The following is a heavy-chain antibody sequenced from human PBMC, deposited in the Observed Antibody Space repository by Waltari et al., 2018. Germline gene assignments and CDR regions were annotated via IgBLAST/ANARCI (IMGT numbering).Heavy chain of an antibody. CDR1: GGSISSYY. CDR3: ARYRQQLEYYFDY. CDR2: IYYSGRT. J-gene: IGHJ4*02. D-gene: IGHD6-13*01. Sequence: QVQLQESGPGLVKPSETLSLTCTVSGGSISSYYWSWIRQPPGKGLEWIGYIYYSGRTNHNPALKSRVTISVDTSKNQFSLKLSSVTAADTAVYYCARYRQQLEYYFDYWGQGTLVTVSS. V-gene: IGHV4-59*01.